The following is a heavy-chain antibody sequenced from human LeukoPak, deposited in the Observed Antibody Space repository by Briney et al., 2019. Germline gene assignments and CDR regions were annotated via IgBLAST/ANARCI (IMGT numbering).Heavy chain of an antibody. Sequence: ASVKVSCKASGYIFNDHYIHWVRQAPGQGLEWMGWLNPSNDVTNYVQKFQGSVAMTRATSISTAYMELTRLRPDDTAMYYCARGMVTTSGSFDYWGQGTLVTVSS. V-gene: IGHV1-2*04. J-gene: IGHJ4*02. CDR1: GYIFNDHY. CDR3: ARGMVTTSGSFDY. D-gene: IGHD4-17*01. CDR2: LNPSNDVT.